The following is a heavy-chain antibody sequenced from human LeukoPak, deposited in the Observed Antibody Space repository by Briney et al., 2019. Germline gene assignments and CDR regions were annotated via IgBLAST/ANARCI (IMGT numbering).Heavy chain of an antibody. Sequence: ASVKVSCKASGYTFTGYYMHWVRQATGQGLEWMGWMSPNSGNTGYAQKFQARFTMTRGTSMSTAYMELSSLTSDDTAVYYCARRDYDILTGHNWFDPWGQGTLVTVSS. CDR3: ARRDYDILTGHNWFDP. J-gene: IGHJ5*02. D-gene: IGHD3-9*01. CDR1: GYTFTGYY. CDR2: MSPNSGNT. V-gene: IGHV1-8*02.